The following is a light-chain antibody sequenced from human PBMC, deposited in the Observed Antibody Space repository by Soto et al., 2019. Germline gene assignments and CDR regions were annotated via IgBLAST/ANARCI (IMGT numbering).Light chain of an antibody. V-gene: IGLV1-40*01. Sequence: QSVLTQPPSVSGAPGQRVTISCSGSSSNIGGGYDVHWYPQLPGTAPTLLFYGNSNLPSGVPDRFSGSKSGTSASPAITGLQAEYDSDYYCQSYYCSLSTHYVFGTGTKVTVL. CDR2: GNS. J-gene: IGLJ1*01. CDR1: SSNIGGGYD. CDR3: QSYYCSLSTHYV.